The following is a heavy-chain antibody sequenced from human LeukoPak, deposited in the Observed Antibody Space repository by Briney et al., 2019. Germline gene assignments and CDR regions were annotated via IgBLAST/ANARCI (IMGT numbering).Heavy chain of an antibody. J-gene: IGHJ3*02. V-gene: IGHV4-39*02. D-gene: IGHD5-18*01. CDR3: ARAYDLGYSYPSGAFDI. CDR2: MYFSGTT. Sequence: PSETLSLTCSVSGVPISSRSYYWGWIRQPPGKGLEWIGSMYFSGTTYYNPSLKSRVTMSVHTPENHLSLKLTSVTATDTAVYYCARAYDLGYSYPSGAFDIWGQGTMVTVSS. CDR1: GVPISSRSYY.